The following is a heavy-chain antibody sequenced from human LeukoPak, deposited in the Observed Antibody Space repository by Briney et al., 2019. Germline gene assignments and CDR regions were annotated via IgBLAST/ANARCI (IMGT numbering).Heavy chain of an antibody. CDR3: AKEARYTSYYYFYYMDV. J-gene: IGHJ6*03. CDR1: GFTFSSYA. CDR2: ISYDGSNK. D-gene: IGHD6-13*01. Sequence: GGSLRLSCAASGFTFSSYAMHWVRQAPGKGLEWVAVISYDGSNKYYSDSVKGRFTISRDNSKNTLYLQMNSLRAEDTAVYYCAKEARYTSYYYFYYMDVWGKGTTVTVSS. V-gene: IGHV3-30*04.